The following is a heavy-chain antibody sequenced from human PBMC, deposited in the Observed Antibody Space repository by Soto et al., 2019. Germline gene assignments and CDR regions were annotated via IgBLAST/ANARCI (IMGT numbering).Heavy chain of an antibody. J-gene: IGHJ4*02. D-gene: IGHD6-6*01. CDR2: IYYDDST. CDR3: ARSSIEPRVFMYPFDS. Sequence: QLQLQESGPGLVKPSETLSLTCTVSGDSITSSGHYWGWIRQSPGKGLENIANIYYDDSTYYNPSLKSRVAISLDTSKNQFSLSLNSVTAADTAVYYCARSSIEPRVFMYPFDSWGQGTLVTVSS. V-gene: IGHV4-39*01. CDR1: GDSITSSGHY.